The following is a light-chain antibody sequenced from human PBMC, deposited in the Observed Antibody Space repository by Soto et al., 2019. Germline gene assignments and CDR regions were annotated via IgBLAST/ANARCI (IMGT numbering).Light chain of an antibody. CDR1: QSVDNN. CDR3: QQYGYSFWT. J-gene: IGKJ1*01. CDR2: SAS. Sequence: EIIMTQSPATLSVSPGERATLSCRASQSVDNNLAWYQQKPGQAPRLLIYSASSRATGIPDRFSGSGSGTDYTLTISRLEPEDFAVYYCQQYGYSFWTFGQGTKVEIK. V-gene: IGKV3-20*01.